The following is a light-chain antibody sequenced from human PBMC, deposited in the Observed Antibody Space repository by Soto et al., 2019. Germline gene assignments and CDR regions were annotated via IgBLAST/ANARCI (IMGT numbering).Light chain of an antibody. CDR1: QSVLYSSNNKNY. CDR3: QQYYSTPPA. J-gene: IGKJ1*01. Sequence: DIVMTQSPDSLAVSLGERATINCKSSQSVLYSSNNKNYLAWYQQKPGQPPKLLFYWASTRESGVPDRFSGSGSGTDFALTISSLQAEDVAVYYYQQYYSTPPAFGQGTKVDI. CDR2: WAS. V-gene: IGKV4-1*01.